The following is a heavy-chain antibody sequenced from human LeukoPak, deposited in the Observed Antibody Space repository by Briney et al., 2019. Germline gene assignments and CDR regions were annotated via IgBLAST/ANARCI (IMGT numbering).Heavy chain of an antibody. CDR1: GYSISTGYY. V-gene: IGHV4-38-2*01. D-gene: IGHD3-10*01. J-gene: IGHJ4*02. Sequence: PSETLSLTFGVSGYSISTGYYWAWVRQPPGKGLEWIGTIYHIGSTYYTPSLGSRVTISVDTSKNEFSLNLKSVTAADTAVYYCARAGWIITSGIDYWGQGALVTVSS. CDR2: IYHIGST. CDR3: ARAGWIITSGIDY.